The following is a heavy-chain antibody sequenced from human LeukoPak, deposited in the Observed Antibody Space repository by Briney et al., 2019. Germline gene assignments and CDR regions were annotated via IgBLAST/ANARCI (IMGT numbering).Heavy chain of an antibody. Sequence: GGSLRLSCAASGFTVSSNYMSWVRQAPGKGLEWVSVIYSGGSTYYADSVKGRFTISRDNSKNTLYLQMNSLRAEDTAVYYCARKGDSEIYYYYGMDVWGQGTAVTVSS. D-gene: IGHD1-26*01. CDR3: ARKGDSEIYYYYGMDV. CDR1: GFTVSSNY. CDR2: IYSGGST. J-gene: IGHJ6*02. V-gene: IGHV3-66*01.